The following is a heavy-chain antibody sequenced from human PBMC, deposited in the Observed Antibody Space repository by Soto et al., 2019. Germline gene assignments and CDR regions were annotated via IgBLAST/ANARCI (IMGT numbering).Heavy chain of an antibody. CDR1: GFTFSSYG. CDR2: ISYDGSNK. CDR3: AKEHAGTFDY. J-gene: IGHJ4*02. V-gene: IGHV3-30*18. D-gene: IGHD6-13*01. Sequence: GGSLRLSCAASGFTFSSYGMHWVRQAPGKGLEWVAVISYDGSNKYYADSVKGRFTISRDNSKNTLYLQMNSLRAEDTAVYYCAKEHAGTFDYWGQGTLVTVSS.